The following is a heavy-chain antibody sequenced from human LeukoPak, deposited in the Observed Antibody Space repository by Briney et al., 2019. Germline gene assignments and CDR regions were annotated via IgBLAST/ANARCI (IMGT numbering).Heavy chain of an antibody. CDR2: INPHSGDT. V-gene: IGHV1-2*07. Sequence: ASVKVFCKAFGYTFTSYCMHWVRQAPGQGLEGMGWINPHSGDTNYAHKFQGRVTMTRDTSISIAYMELSSLKSDDTAVYYCAREGGSSYGYAYHWGQGTLVTVSS. CDR3: AREGGSSYGYAYH. CDR1: GYTFTSYC. D-gene: IGHD5-18*01. J-gene: IGHJ5*02.